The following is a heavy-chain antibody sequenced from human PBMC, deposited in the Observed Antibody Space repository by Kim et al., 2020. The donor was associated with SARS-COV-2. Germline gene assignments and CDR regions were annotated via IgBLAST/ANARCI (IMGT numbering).Heavy chain of an antibody. Sequence: SGPTLVKPTQTLTLTCTFSGFSLSTSGVGVGWIRQPPGKALEWLALIYWDDDKRYSPSLKSRLTITKDTSKNQVVLTMTNMDPVDTATYYCAHYTYCSGGSCRIDNWFDPWGQGTLVTVSS. CDR2: IYWDDDK. CDR1: GFSLSTSGVG. J-gene: IGHJ5*02. D-gene: IGHD2-15*01. V-gene: IGHV2-5*02. CDR3: AHYTYCSGGSCRIDNWFDP.